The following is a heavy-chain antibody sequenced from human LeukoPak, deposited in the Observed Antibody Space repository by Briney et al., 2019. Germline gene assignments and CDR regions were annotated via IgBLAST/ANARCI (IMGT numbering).Heavy chain of an antibody. CDR2: IYYSGST. Sequence: SETLSLTCAVSGGSISSYYWSWIRQPPGKGLEWIGYIYYSGSTNYNPSLKSRVTISVDTSKNQFSLKLSSVTAADTAVYYCARDGGIDRYFDYWGQGTLVTVSS. D-gene: IGHD3-16*01. V-gene: IGHV4-59*01. CDR3: ARDGGIDRYFDY. CDR1: GGSISSYY. J-gene: IGHJ4*02.